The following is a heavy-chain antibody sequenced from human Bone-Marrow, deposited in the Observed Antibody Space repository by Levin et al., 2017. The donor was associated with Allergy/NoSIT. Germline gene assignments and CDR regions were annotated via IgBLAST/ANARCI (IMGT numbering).Heavy chain of an antibody. CDR1: GFTFKTYW. D-gene: IGHD4-17*01. J-gene: IGHJ4*02. V-gene: IGHV3-74*01. Sequence: GGSLRLSCAASGFTFKTYWMQWVRQAPGKGLVWVSRINSDGSSTTYADSVKGRFTISRDNAKNTLYVQMNSLRAEDTAVYYCARENDYGEDYWGQGTLVTVSS. CDR2: INSDGSST. CDR3: ARENDYGEDY.